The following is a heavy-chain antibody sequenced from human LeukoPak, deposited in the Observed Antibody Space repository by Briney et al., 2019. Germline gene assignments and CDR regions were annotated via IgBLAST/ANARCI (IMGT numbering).Heavy chain of an antibody. V-gene: IGHV3-7*01. CDR3: ARQTSVLLWFGESEGLDY. Sequence: GGSLRLSCAASGFTFSSYWMSWVRQAPGKGLEWVANIKQDGSEKYYVDSVKGRSTISRDNAKNSLYLQMNSLRAEDTAVYYCARQTSVLLWFGESEGLDYWGQGTLVTVSS. D-gene: IGHD3-10*01. J-gene: IGHJ4*02. CDR2: IKQDGSEK. CDR1: GFTFSSYW.